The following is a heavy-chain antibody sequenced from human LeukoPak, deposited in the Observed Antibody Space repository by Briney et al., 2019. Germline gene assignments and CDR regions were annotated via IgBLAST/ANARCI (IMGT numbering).Heavy chain of an antibody. V-gene: IGHV3-30*18. CDR1: GFTFSRHG. J-gene: IGHJ4*02. CDR2: ISYDGSNK. CDR3: AKDPRGTLSGYFDY. Sequence: PGRSLRLSCAASGFTFSRHGMDWVRQAPGKGLEWVAVISYDGSNKYYADSVKGRFTISRDNSKNTLYLEMNSLRAEDTAVYYCAKDPRGTLSGYFDYWGQGTLVTVSS. D-gene: IGHD3-9*01.